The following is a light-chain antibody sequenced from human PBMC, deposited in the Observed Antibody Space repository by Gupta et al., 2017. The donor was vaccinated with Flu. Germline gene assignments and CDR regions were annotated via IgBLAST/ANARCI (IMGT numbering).Light chain of an antibody. V-gene: IGLV4-69*01. CDR2: VNRDGSH. CDR1: SAHKNYD. J-gene: IGLJ2*01. CDR3: QTWGSVIQVV. Sequence: QPVLTHSPSASSSPGASVTLTCTLDSAHKNYDIAWHQQQPEKGPRFLMKVNRDGSHTNGDGVPDRFSGSSSGAERYLTISSLQPEDEADYFCQTWGSVIQVVFGGGTRVTVL.